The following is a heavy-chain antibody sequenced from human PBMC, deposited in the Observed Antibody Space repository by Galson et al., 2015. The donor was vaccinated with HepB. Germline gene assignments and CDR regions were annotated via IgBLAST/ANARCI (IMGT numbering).Heavy chain of an antibody. J-gene: IGHJ6*02. D-gene: IGHD3-10*02. CDR2: ISGSGAGT. CDR1: GFTFSTYA. CDR3: AKEYSCFHGASYVYYGIDV. V-gene: IGHV3-23*01. Sequence: SLRLSCAASGFTFSTYAGFWVRQAPGKGLDWVSGISGSGAGTYYADSVKGRFTISRDTSKNMIYIQTNSLRVEDTAVYYCAKEYSCFHGASYVYYGIDVWGRGTTVSVSS.